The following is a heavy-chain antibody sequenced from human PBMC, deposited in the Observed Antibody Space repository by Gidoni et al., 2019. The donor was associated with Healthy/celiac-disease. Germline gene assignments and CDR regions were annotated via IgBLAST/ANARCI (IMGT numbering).Heavy chain of an antibody. CDR3: ANGLALYYFDY. J-gene: IGHJ4*02. Sequence: EVQLLESGGGLVQPGGSLRLSCAASGFTFSSYAMSWVRQAPGKGLEWVSAISGSGGSTYYADSVKGRFTISRDNSKNTLYLQMNSLRAEATAVCYCANGLALYYFDYWGQGTLVTVSS. CDR1: GFTFSSYA. D-gene: IGHD6-19*01. V-gene: IGHV3-23*01. CDR2: ISGSGGST.